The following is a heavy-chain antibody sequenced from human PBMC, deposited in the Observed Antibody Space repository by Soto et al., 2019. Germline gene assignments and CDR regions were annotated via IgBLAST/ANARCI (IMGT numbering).Heavy chain of an antibody. Sequence: QVQLVQSGAEVKKPGASVKLSCRTSGYTFTHFYIHWVRQAPGQGLEWLAIINPPSGSTNYAQDFQGRVTLTMDTSTTTVYRELSGLRAEDTAIFYCARDLAAGDHWGQGTLVTVSS. CDR2: INPPSGST. D-gene: IGHD6-13*01. CDR1: GYTFTHFY. J-gene: IGHJ4*02. CDR3: ARDLAAGDH. V-gene: IGHV1-46*01.